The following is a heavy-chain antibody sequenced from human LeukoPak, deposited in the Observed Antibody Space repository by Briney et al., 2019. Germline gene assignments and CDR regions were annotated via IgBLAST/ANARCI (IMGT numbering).Heavy chain of an antibody. D-gene: IGHD2-2*01. CDR1: GFTFSTYS. CDR3: ARGPSSQFRTDY. Sequence: GGSLRLSYAASGFTFSTYSMNWVRQAPGKGLEWVSYIGRSSSPIYYADSVKGRFTISRDNAKNSLYQQMNGLRAEDTAVYYCARGPSSQFRTDYWGQGTLVTVSS. J-gene: IGHJ4*02. CDR2: IGRSSSPI. V-gene: IGHV3-48*01.